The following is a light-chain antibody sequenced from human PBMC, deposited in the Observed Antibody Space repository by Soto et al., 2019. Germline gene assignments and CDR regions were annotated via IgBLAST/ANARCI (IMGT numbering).Light chain of an antibody. Sequence: ESVLTQSPGTLSLSPGVIATLSCRASQSVSNSDFAWYQHKPGQAPRLLIYGISSRATGIQDRFSGSGSGTDFTLTISRLEPEDFGVYYCQQYSSLPHTFGQGTKLAVK. J-gene: IGKJ2*01. V-gene: IGKV3-20*01. CDR2: GIS. CDR3: QQYSSLPHT. CDR1: QSVSNSD.